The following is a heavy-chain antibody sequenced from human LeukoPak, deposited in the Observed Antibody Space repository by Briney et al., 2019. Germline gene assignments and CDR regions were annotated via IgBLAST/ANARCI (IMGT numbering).Heavy chain of an antibody. V-gene: IGHV3-43*01. CDR1: GFTFDDYT. J-gene: IGHJ4*02. D-gene: IGHD3-3*01. Sequence: GGSLRLSCAASGFTFDDYTMHWVRQAPGKGLEWVSLISWDGGSTYYADSVKGRFTISRDNSKNTLYLQMNSLRAEDTAVYYCAKGPYDFWSGYPRYFDYWGQGTLVTVSS. CDR3: AKGPYDFWSGYPRYFDY. CDR2: ISWDGGST.